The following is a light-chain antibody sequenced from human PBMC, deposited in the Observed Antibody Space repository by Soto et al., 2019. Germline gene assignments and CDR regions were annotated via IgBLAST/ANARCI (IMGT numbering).Light chain of an antibody. V-gene: IGKV3-20*01. J-gene: IGKJ1*01. CDR3: QQYGSSYPWT. CDR2: GAS. Sequence: EIVLTHSPGTLSLSPWERATLSCRASQSVSSSYLAWYQQKPGQAPRLLIYGASSRATGIPDRFSGSGSGTDFTLTISRLEPEDFAVYYCQQYGSSYPWTFGQGTKVDIK. CDR1: QSVSSSY.